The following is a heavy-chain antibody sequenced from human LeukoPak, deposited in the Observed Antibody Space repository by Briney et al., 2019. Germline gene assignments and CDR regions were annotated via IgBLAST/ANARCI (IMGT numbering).Heavy chain of an antibody. CDR3: TTYRYSYGSTGYSYFDY. CDR2: ITSGEAT. J-gene: IGHJ4*02. Sequence: PGGSHRLSCAASGLTFGDAWMSWVRQAPGKGLEWVAGITSGEATDYAAPVRGRFTISRDDSKATLYLQMDSLETEDTAIYYCTTYRYSYGSTGYSYFDYWGQGVLVTVSS. D-gene: IGHD3-22*01. V-gene: IGHV3-15*01. CDR1: GLTFGDAW.